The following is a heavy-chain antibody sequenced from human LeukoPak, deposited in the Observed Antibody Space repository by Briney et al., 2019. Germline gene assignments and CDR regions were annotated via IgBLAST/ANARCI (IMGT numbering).Heavy chain of an antibody. V-gene: IGHV4-4*07. J-gene: IGHJ3*02. CDR3: ARAGYSSSWYAAQHDAFDI. CDR1: GGSISSYY. CDR2: IYTSGST. Sequence: PSETLSLTCTVSGGSISSYYWSWIRQPAGKGLEWIGRIYTSGSTNYNPPLKSRVTMSVDTSKNQFSLKLSSVTAADTAVYYCARAGYSSSWYAAQHDAFDIWGQGTMVTVSS. D-gene: IGHD6-13*01.